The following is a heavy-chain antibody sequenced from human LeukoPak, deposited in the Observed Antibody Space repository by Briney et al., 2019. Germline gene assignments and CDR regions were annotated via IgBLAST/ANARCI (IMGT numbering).Heavy chain of an antibody. Sequence: PGGSLRHSCAASGFTFSSYAMHWVRQAPGKGLEWVAVISYDGSNKYYADSVKGRFTISRDNSKNTLYLQMNSLRAEDTAVYYCARGHAIQLWLNPPDYWGQGTLVTVSS. CDR1: GFTFSSYA. V-gene: IGHV3-30-3*01. CDR3: ARGHAIQLWLNPPDY. J-gene: IGHJ4*02. D-gene: IGHD5-18*01. CDR2: ISYDGSNK.